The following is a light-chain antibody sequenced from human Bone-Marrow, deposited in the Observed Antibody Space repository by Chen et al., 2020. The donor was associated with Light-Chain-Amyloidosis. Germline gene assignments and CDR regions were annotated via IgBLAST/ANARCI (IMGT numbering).Light chain of an antibody. CDR1: SSDVGGYNY. V-gene: IGLV2-14*01. Sequence: QSALTQPASVSGSPGQSITISCRGTSSDVGGYNYVSWYQQHPGKAPKLMIYDVSNRPSGVSNRFSGSKSGNTASLTISGLQAEDEADYYCSSYTSSSTYVFGTGTKVTVL. CDR2: DVS. J-gene: IGLJ1*01. CDR3: SSYTSSSTYV.